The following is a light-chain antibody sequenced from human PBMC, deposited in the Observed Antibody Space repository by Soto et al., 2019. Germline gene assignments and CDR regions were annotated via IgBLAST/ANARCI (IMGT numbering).Light chain of an antibody. V-gene: IGKV1-33*01. CDR2: DAS. CDR3: QQYASLPLT. J-gene: IGKJ4*01. CDR1: QNIGTY. Sequence: DIQMTQSPSSLSASVGDRVTITCRASQNIGTYLSWYQQKPGKAPELLIYDASNLETGVPSRFSGSGSGTEFTFTISSLQPEDIATYFCQQYASLPLTFGGGTKVEIK.